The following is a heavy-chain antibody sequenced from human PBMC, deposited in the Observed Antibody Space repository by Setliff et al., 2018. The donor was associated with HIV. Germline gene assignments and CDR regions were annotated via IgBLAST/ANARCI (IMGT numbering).Heavy chain of an antibody. J-gene: IGHJ3*02. V-gene: IGHV4-59*01. CDR1: GGSITSYY. CDR2: IYYSGST. CDR3: AILKGTNCPI. Sequence: LSLTCSVSGGSITSYYWGWVRQPPGKGLEWIGYIYYSGSTNYNPSLKSRVTISVDTSKNQFSLKLSSVTAADTAVYYCAILKGTNCPIWGQGTMVTVSS. D-gene: IGHD7-27*01.